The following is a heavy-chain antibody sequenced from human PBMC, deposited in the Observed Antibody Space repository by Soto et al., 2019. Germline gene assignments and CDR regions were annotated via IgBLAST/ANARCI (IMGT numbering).Heavy chain of an antibody. CDR2: ISSSGGST. Sequence: EVKLLESGGGLVPPGGSLRLSCAASGFTFSNYAMSWVRQPPGKGLAWISRISSSGGSTHYADSVKGRFTISRDNSKTPLYLQMNSLRAEDTAIYDCAEDAYCTGGSCSPSWGQGTLVTVSS. D-gene: IGHD2-15*01. J-gene: IGHJ5*02. V-gene: IGHV3-23*01. CDR3: AEDAYCTGGSCSPS. CDR1: GFTFSNYA.